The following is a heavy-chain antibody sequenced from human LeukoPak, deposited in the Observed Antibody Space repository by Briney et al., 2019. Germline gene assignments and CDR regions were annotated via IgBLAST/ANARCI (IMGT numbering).Heavy chain of an antibody. CDR2: ISPSGSHK. D-gene: IGHD3-22*01. CDR1: GFTFSSYI. CDR3: ARVSDSTPDEGS. Sequence: GGSLRLSCAASGFTFSSYIMNWIRQAPGKGLEWVSSISPSGSHKYYADSVKGRFTISRDSAKNSVSLQMNSLRAEDTAVYYCARVSDSTPDEGSWGQGTLVTVSS. J-gene: IGHJ5*01. V-gene: IGHV3-21*01.